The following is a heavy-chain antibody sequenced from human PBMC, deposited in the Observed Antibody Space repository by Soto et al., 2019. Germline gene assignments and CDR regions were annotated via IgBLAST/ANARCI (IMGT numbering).Heavy chain of an antibody. CDR2: ISSSSSTL. D-gene: IGHD2-15*01. V-gene: IGHV3-48*01. J-gene: IGHJ5*02. Sequence: EVQLVESGGGLVQPGGSLRLSCAASGFTFSSYSMNWVRQAPGKGLEWVSYISSSSSTLYYADSVKGRFTISRDNAKNSLYLQMNSLRAEDTAVYYCARSNGVVVVAATPNWFDPWGQGTLVTVSS. CDR1: GFTFSSYS. CDR3: ARSNGVVVVAATPNWFDP.